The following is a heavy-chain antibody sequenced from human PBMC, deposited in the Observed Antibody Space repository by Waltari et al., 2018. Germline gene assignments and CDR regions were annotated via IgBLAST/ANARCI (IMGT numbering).Heavy chain of an antibody. V-gene: IGHV1-69*12. D-gene: IGHD5-18*01. Sequence: QVQLVQSGAEVKKPGSSVKVSCKASGGTFSSYAISWVRQAPGQGLEWMGGIIPILGTSNYAQEVQCRVTITADESTSTAYMELSSLRSEDTAVYYCASFGYSYGLSAFDIWGQGTMVTVSS. CDR1: GGTFSSYA. CDR2: IIPILGTS. CDR3: ASFGYSYGLSAFDI. J-gene: IGHJ3*02.